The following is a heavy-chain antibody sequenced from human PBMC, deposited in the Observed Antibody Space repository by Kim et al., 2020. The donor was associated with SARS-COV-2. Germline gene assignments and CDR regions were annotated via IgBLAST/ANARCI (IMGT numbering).Heavy chain of an antibody. J-gene: IGHJ5*02. Sequence: SETLSLTCAVYGGSFSGYYWSWIRQPPGKWLEWIGAINHSGSTNYNPSLKSRVTISVDTSKNQFSLKLSSVTAADTAVYYCARAYGDYGVHWFDPWGQGTLVPVS. CDR3: ARAYGDYGVHWFDP. D-gene: IGHD4-17*01. CDR2: INHSGST. V-gene: IGHV4-34*01. CDR1: GGSFSGYY.